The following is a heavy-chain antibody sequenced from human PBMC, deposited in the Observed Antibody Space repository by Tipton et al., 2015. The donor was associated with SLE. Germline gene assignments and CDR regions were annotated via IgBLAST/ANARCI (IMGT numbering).Heavy chain of an antibody. V-gene: IGHV4-61*05. J-gene: IGHJ4*02. CDR2: VHYSGST. D-gene: IGHD1-20*01. CDR1: GASISSNIYY. CDR3: ARHMRYNWNYFDN. Sequence: TLSLTCTVSGASISSNIYYWGWIRQPPGKGLEWIGYVHYSGSTNYNPSLQSRVTVSVDTSKNHFSLTLSSVTAADTAVYYCARHMRYNWNYFDNWGQGSLVIVSS.